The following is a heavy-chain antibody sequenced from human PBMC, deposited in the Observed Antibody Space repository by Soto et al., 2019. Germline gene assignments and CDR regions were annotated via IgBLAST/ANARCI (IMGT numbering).Heavy chain of an antibody. J-gene: IGHJ6*02. CDR1: GGSISRGDYY. D-gene: IGHD2-2*01. Sequence: QVQLQESGPGLVKPSQTLSLTCTVSGGSISRGDYYWSWIRQPPGKGLEWIGYIYYSGSTYYNPSLKSRVTISVDTSKNQFSLKLSSVTAADTAVYYCARDIVLVPAAIYPRGMDVWGQGTTVTVSS. CDR3: ARDIVLVPAAIYPRGMDV. V-gene: IGHV4-30-4*01. CDR2: IYYSGST.